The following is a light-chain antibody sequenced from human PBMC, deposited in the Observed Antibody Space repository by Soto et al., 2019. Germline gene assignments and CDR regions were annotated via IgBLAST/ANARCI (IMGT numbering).Light chain of an antibody. V-gene: IGKV3-20*01. CDR2: GVS. CDR1: QSVSSTF. CDR3: GQFVSAPPRT. J-gene: IGKJ1*01. Sequence: EIVLTQSPGTLSLSPGERATLSCRASQSVSSTFLAWYQQKPGQAPRLLIFGVSNRATGIPDRFSGSGSGTDFTLTISRLEPEDFAVYYCGQFVSAPPRTFGQGTKEEIQ.